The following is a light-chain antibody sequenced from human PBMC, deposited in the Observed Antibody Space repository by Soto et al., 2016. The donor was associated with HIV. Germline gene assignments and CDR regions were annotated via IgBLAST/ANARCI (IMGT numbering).Light chain of an antibody. CDR3: QPADSSGTVL. CDR2: KDT. J-gene: IGLJ2*01. V-gene: IGLV3-25*03. Sequence: SYELSQPPSVSVSPGQTARIICSGDALPKLYAYWYQQKPGQAPVLVIFKDTQRPSGIPERFSGSTSGTAVTLTISGVQAEDEADYYCQPADSSGTVLFGGGTKLTVL. CDR1: ALPKLY.